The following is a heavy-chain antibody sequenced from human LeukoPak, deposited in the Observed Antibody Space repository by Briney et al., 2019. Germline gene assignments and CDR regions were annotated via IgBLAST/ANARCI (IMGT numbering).Heavy chain of an antibody. V-gene: IGHV1-46*01. D-gene: IGHD3-22*01. CDR3: ASSYDSSGYYISFFDY. CDR1: GYTFTSYY. Sequence: ASVKVSCKASGYTFTSYYMHWVRQAPGQGLEWMGIINPSGGSTSYAQKFQGRVTMTRDTSTSTVYMELSSLRSEDTAVYYCASSYDSSGYYISFFDYWGQGTLVTVSS. CDR2: INPSGGST. J-gene: IGHJ4*02.